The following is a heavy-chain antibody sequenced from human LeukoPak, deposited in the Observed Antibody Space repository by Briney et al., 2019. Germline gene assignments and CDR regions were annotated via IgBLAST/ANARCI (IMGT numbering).Heavy chain of an antibody. J-gene: IGHJ4*02. CDR3: ASGGDAGY. Sequence: SGGSLRLSCAASGFTFSSYAMHWVRQAPGKALEWVAVISYDGSNKYYADSVKGRFTISRDNSKNTLYLQMNSLRAEDTAVYYCASGGDAGYWGQGTLVTVSS. CDR1: GFTFSSYA. D-gene: IGHD2-21*02. CDR2: ISYDGSNK. V-gene: IGHV3-30-3*01.